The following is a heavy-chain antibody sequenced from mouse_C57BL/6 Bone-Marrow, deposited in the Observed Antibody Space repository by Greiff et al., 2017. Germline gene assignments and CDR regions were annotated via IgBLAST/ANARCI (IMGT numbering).Heavy chain of an antibody. Sequence: QVQLQQPGAELVKPGASVKLSCKASGYTFTSYWMQWVKQRPGQGLEWIGEIDPSDSYTNYNQKFKGKATLTVDTSSSTAYMQLSSLTSEDSAVYDCARETTMVSAWFAYGGQGTLVTVSA. CDR1: GYTFTSYW. D-gene: IGHD2-2*01. J-gene: IGHJ3*01. V-gene: IGHV1-50*01. CDR2: IDPSDSYT. CDR3: ARETTMVSAWFAY.